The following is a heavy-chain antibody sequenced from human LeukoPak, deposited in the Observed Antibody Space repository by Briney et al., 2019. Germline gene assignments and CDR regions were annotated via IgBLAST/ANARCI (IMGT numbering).Heavy chain of an antibody. Sequence: ASVKVSCKASGGTFSNYGFSWVRLAPGQGLEWMGGIIPILSRTNYGQRFQGRVTITTDESTSTAYMELSSLTSDDTAVYYCASSLDSSGEVFPPNWFDPWGQGTLVTVTS. CDR2: IIPILSRT. V-gene: IGHV1-69*05. CDR1: GGTFSNYG. D-gene: IGHD3-10*01. J-gene: IGHJ5*02. CDR3: ASSLDSSGEVFPPNWFDP.